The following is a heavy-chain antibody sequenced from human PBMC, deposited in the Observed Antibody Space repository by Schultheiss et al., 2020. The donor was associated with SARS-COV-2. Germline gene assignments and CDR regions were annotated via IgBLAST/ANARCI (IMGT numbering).Heavy chain of an antibody. CDR3: ARGRYYYDSSGYHDAFDI. CDR1: GFTFSSYS. CDR2: ISSSSSTI. V-gene: IGHV3-48*01. D-gene: IGHD3-22*01. Sequence: GGSLRLSCAASGFTFSSYSMNWVRQAPGKGLEWVSYISSSSSTIYYADSVKGRFTISRDNAKNSLYLQMNSLRAEDTAVYYCARGRYYYDSSGYHDAFDIWGQGTMVTVSS. J-gene: IGHJ3*02.